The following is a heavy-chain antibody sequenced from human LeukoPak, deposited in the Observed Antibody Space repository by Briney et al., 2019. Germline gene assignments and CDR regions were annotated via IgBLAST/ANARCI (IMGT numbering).Heavy chain of an antibody. Sequence: SETLSLTCTVSGGSISSSSYYWSWIRQPPGKGLECIGYFYNSGSTKYNPSLESRVTISVDTSKNQFSLKLSSVTAADTAVYYCARGGSIRRYFDWGFLEYWGQGILVTVSS. CDR2: FYNSGST. J-gene: IGHJ4*02. CDR3: ARGGSIRRYFDWGFLEY. CDR1: GGSISSSSYY. V-gene: IGHV4-61*01. D-gene: IGHD3-9*01.